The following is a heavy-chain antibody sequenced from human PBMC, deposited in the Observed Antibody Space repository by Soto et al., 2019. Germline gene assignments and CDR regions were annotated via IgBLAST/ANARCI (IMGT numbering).Heavy chain of an antibody. Sequence: ESGGGLVKPGGSLRLSCAASGFTFNSYSMNWVRQAPGKGLEWVSSISGTSNYIYYADSVKGRFTISRDNAKNSLYLQMNSLRAEDTALYYCARVERGTATTVVDAFDIWGPGTMVTVSS. CDR2: ISGTSNYI. D-gene: IGHD1-1*01. V-gene: IGHV3-21*01. CDR3: ARVERGTATTVVDAFDI. J-gene: IGHJ3*02. CDR1: GFTFNSYS.